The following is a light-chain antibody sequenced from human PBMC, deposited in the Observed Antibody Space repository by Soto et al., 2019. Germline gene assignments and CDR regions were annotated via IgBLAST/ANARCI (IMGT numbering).Light chain of an antibody. Sequence: EIVLTQSPGTLSLSPGERATLSCRASQSISSTYLAWYRQKPCQAPRLLIYAASSRATGIPDRFSGSGSGTDFTLTISRLEPEDFAVYYCQQYYASSWTFGQGTRVE. CDR2: AAS. V-gene: IGKV3-20*01. J-gene: IGKJ1*01. CDR1: QSISSTY. CDR3: QQYYASSWT.